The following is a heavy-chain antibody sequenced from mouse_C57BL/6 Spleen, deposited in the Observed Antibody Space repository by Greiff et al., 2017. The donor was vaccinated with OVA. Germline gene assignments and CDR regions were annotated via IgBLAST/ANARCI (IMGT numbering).Heavy chain of an antibody. CDR1: GYTFTNYS. D-gene: IGHD2-3*01. CDR3: EGAPYFYDGYDALDY. CDR2: IYPGDGST. Sequence: QVQLKESDAELVKPGASVKISCKVSGYTFTNYSIHWVKQRPDQGLEWLGYIYPGDGSTKYNEKFKGKATLTADKSSSTAYMQLNSLTTEDYAVDMYEGAPYFYDGYDALDYWGKGTTLTVSS. J-gene: IGHJ2*01. V-gene: IGHV1-78*01.